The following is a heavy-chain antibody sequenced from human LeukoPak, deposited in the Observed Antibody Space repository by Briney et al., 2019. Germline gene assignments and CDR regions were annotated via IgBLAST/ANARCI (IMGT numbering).Heavy chain of an antibody. CDR1: GGSISSYY. V-gene: IGHV4-4*07. CDR3: AAESYYYDSSGYYSDAFDI. D-gene: IGHD3-22*01. J-gene: IGHJ3*02. Sequence: SETLSLTCTVSGGSISSYYWSWIRQPAGKGLEWIGRIYTSGSTNYNPSLKSRVTMSVDTSKNRFSLKLSSVTAADTAVYYCAAESYYYDSSGYYSDAFDIWGQGTMVTVSS. CDR2: IYTSGST.